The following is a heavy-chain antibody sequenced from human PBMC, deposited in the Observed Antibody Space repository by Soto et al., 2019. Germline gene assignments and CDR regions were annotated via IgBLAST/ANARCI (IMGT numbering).Heavy chain of an antibody. CDR1: GFTFSSYG. J-gene: IGHJ3*02. CDR2: IWYDASNE. Sequence: QVQLVESGGGVVQPGRSLRLSCAASGFTFSSYGMHWVRQAPGKGLEWVAVIWYDASNEYYAASVKGRFTISRDNSNNALYLQMNGLRADDTAVYYCATLAAKSGVDIWGQGTIGTVSS. V-gene: IGHV3-33*01. D-gene: IGHD2-15*01. CDR3: ATLAAKSGVDI.